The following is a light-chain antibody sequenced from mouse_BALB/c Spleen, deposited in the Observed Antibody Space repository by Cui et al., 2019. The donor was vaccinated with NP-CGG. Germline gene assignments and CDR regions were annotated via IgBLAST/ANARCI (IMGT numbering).Light chain of an antibody. J-gene: IGLJ1*01. CDR2: GTK. Sequence: AVVTQESALTTSPGETVIITCRSSTGAVTPSNYSYWVQDKPNPLFTGLIGGTKKRVPGVPARFSGSRIGDKAVLTITGAQTEDEAIYFCGLWYSNHWVFGGGTKLTVL. CDR3: GLWYSNHWV. CDR1: TGAVTPSNY. V-gene: IGLV1*01.